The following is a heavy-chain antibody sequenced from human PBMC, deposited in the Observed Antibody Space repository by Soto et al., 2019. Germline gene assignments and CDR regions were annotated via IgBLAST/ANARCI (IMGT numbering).Heavy chain of an antibody. V-gene: IGHV1-69*01. J-gene: IGHJ4*02. CDR1: GGTFRNYA. D-gene: IGHD6-13*01. CDR3: AIPLTKQQFVRGAFDH. Sequence: QVQLVQSGAEVKKPGSSVKLSCKTSGGTFRNYAINCVRQAPGQGLEWMGGSIPVFGTANYAQSFQGRFTITADESTSTAYMELSSLRSEDTAVYYCAIPLTKQQFVRGAFDHWGQGHLVTVAS. CDR2: SIPVFGTA.